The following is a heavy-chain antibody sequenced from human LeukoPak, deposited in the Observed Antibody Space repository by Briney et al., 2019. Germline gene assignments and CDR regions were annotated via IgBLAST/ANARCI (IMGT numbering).Heavy chain of an antibody. D-gene: IGHD1-26*01. CDR2: IYYSGST. V-gene: IGHV4-59*01. CDR1: GGSISSYY. J-gene: IGHJ4*02. CDR3: ARGPTVGATRHDY. Sequence: PSETLSLTCTVSGGSISSYYWSWIRQPPGKGLEWIGYIYYSGSTNYNPSLKSRVTISVDTSKNQFSLKLSSVTAADTAVYYCARGPTVGATRHDYWGQGTLVTVSS.